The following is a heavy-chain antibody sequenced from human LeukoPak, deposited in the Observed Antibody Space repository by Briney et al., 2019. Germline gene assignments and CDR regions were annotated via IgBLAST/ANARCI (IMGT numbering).Heavy chain of an antibody. J-gene: IGHJ4*02. CDR2: VYYTGST. Sequence: KPSETLSLTCSVSGGSITSSPYYWGWIRQPPGKGLEWMGYVYYTGSTNYNPSLKSRITISVDTSKNQFSLKLTSVTAADTAIYYCARSYRGYCSGGSCHTGYLDYWGQGSLVSVSA. V-gene: IGHV4-61*05. CDR3: ARSYRGYCSGGSCHTGYLDY. CDR1: GGSITSSPYY. D-gene: IGHD2-15*01.